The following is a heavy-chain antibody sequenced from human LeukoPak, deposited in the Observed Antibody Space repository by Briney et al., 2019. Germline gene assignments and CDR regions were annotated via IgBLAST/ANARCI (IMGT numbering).Heavy chain of an antibody. CDR3: ATQPAGPASWFDP. Sequence: PSETLSLTCSVSSASISTYYWGWIRQAPGKGLEWIGFIYYSGNTNYNPSLKSRATIFLDTSKNQFSLKLSSVTAADTAVYYCATQPAGPASWFDPWGQGTLVTVSP. J-gene: IGHJ5*02. D-gene: IGHD6-13*01. CDR2: IYYSGNT. CDR1: SASISTYY. V-gene: IGHV4-59*01.